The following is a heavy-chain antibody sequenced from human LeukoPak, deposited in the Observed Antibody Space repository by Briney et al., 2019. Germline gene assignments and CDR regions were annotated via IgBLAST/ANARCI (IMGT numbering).Heavy chain of an antibody. CDR1: GFTFSSYG. CDR3: AKDTDTMILPEGAFDI. CDR2: ISYDGSNK. D-gene: IGHD3-22*01. V-gene: IGHV3-30*18. Sequence: GRSLRLSCAASGFTFSSYGMHWVRQAPGKGLEWVAVISYDGSNKYYADSVKGRFTISRDNSKNTLYLQMNSLRAEDTAVYYCAKDTDTMILPEGAFDIWGQGTMVTVSS. J-gene: IGHJ3*02.